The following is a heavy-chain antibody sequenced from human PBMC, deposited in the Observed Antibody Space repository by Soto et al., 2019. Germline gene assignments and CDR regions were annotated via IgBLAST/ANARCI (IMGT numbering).Heavy chain of an antibody. CDR3: ARGSAYYNY. Sequence: QVQLQESGPGLVKPSETLSLTCSVSGGSISTYDWTWIRQPPGKTLEWIGYIYYSGSTNYNPSLNSRVTISVDKSKNHFSLKLNSVTAADTAVYYCARGSAYYNYWGQGTLVTVSS. CDR1: GGSISTYD. V-gene: IGHV4-59*01. J-gene: IGHJ4*02. CDR2: IYYSGST. D-gene: IGHD1-26*01.